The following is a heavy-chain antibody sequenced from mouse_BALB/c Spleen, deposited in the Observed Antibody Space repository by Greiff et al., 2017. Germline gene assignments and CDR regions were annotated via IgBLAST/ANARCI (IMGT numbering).Heavy chain of an antibody. CDR3: AREYYGRFAY. J-gene: IGHJ3*01. Sequence: QVQLKESGAELMKPGASVKISCKATGYTFSSYWIEWVKQRPGHGLEWIGEILPGSGSTNYNEKFKGKATFTADTSSNTAYMQLSSLTSEDSAVYYCAREYYGRFAYWGQGTLVTVSA. CDR1: GYTFSSYW. CDR2: ILPGSGST. V-gene: IGHV1-9*01. D-gene: IGHD1-1*01.